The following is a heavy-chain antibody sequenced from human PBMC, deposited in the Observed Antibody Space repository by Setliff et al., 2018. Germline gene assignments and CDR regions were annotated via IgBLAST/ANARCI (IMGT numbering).Heavy chain of an antibody. CDR2: ISVYSGNT. Sequence: ASVQVSCKASGSTFSHSGITWVRQAPGQGLEWMGWISVYSGNTNYAQKLQGRVTMTTDATTNTAYMELRGLTSDDTAIYYCSRLVRYCSKTTCQTASGAEVWGQGTLVTVSS. CDR1: GSTFSHSG. CDR3: SRLVRYCSKTTCQTASGAEV. D-gene: IGHD2-15*01. J-gene: IGHJ4*02. V-gene: IGHV1-18*01.